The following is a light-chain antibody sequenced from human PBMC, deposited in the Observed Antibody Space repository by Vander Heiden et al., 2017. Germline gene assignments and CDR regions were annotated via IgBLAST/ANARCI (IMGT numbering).Light chain of an antibody. V-gene: IGKV3-20*01. J-gene: IGKJ4*01. CDR2: GTS. Sequence: EIVLTQSPDTLSLSPGERATVSCRASQTISITSLAWYQQKPGQAPRLLIYGTSSRANGIPGRFSGSGSGTDFTLTISKLEPEDFADYFCLQDGSSITFGGGTKVEI. CDR1: QTISITS. CDR3: LQDGSSIT.